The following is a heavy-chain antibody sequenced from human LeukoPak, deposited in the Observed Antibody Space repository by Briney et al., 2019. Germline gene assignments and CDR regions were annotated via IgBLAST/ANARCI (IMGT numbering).Heavy chain of an antibody. J-gene: IGHJ5*02. CDR3: ARRKYSSGWANRKNNWFDP. D-gene: IGHD6-19*01. CDR1: GGSFSGYY. Sequence: SETLSLTCAVYGGSFSGYYWSWIRQPPGKGLKWIGEINHSGSTNYNPSLKSRVTISVDTSKNQFSLKLSSVTAADTAVYYCARRKYSSGWANRKNNWFDPWGQGTLVTVSS. V-gene: IGHV4-34*01. CDR2: INHSGST.